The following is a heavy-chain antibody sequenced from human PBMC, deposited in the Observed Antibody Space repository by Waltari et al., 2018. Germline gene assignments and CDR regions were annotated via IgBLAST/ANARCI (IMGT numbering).Heavy chain of an antibody. V-gene: IGHV3-23*04. CDR1: GFFFGGYA. J-gene: IGHJ4*02. CDR2: ISGGGGVT. CDR3: ARMDSGTYTAHFEW. D-gene: IGHD1-26*01. Sequence: EVQLVESGGDLVQPGGSLRLSCQASGFFFGGYAMSWVRQAPGQGLEWVAGISGGGGVTYYVDSVKGRFTVSRDNPNNKVYLQMNSLGVEDSAMYYCARMDSGTYTAHFEWWGQGTLVTVSS.